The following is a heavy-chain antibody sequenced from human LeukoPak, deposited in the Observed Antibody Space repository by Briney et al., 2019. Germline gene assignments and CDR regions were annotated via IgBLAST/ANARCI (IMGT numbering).Heavy chain of an antibody. D-gene: IGHD6-19*01. Sequence: SETLSLTSTVSGGSISSYYWSWLRQPPGKGLEWIGYIYYSGSTNYNPSLKSRVTISVDTSKNQFSLKLSSVTAADTAVYYCARKVAGTSPYWYFDLWGRGTLVTVSS. CDR3: ARKVAGTSPYWYFDL. V-gene: IGHV4-59*01. CDR2: IYYSGST. CDR1: GGSISSYY. J-gene: IGHJ2*01.